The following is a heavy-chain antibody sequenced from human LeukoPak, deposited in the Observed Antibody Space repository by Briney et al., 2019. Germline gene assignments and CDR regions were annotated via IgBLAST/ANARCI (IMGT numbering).Heavy chain of an antibody. J-gene: IGHJ2*01. V-gene: IGHV3-7*01. CDR1: GFTLSRHW. D-gene: IGHD3-16*01. CDR2: IKQDGSEK. CDR3: ARDGGATYWYFDL. Sequence: GGSLRLSCAASGFTLSRHWMSWVRQAPGKGLEWVANIKQDGSEKYYVDSVKGRFTISRDNAKNSLFLQMNSLRAEDTAVYYCARDGGATYWYFDLWGRGTLVTVSS.